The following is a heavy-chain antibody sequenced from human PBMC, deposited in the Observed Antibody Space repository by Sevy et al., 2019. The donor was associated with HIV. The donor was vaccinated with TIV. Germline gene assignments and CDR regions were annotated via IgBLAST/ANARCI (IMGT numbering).Heavy chain of an antibody. CDR2: ISGYNGNT. J-gene: IGHJ5*02. CDR1: GYTFSSYG. Sequence: ASVKVSCKASGYTFSSYGISWVRQAPRQGLEWMGWISGYNGNTNFAQKLQGRVTMTTDTSTSTAYMEVRSLRSDDTAVYYCARAGYLNWFDPWGQGTLVTVSS. D-gene: IGHD1-1*01. CDR3: ARAGYLNWFDP. V-gene: IGHV1-18*01.